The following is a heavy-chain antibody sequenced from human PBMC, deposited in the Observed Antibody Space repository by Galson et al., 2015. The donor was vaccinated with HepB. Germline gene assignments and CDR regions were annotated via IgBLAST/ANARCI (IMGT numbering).Heavy chain of an antibody. CDR3: AKRPTDQVHFPG. Sequence: SLRLSCAASGFTFSSYGMHWVRQAPGKGLEWVAVISYDGSNKYYADSVKGRFTISRDNSKNTLYLQMNSLRAEDTAVYYCAKRPTDQVHFPGWGQGTLVTVSS. CDR1: GFTFSSYG. V-gene: IGHV3-30*18. D-gene: IGHD1-1*01. J-gene: IGHJ4*02. CDR2: ISYDGSNK.